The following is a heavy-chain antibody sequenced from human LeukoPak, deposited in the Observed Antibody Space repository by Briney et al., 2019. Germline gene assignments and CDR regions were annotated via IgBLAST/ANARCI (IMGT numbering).Heavy chain of an antibody. CDR1: GGSISGYY. D-gene: IGHD4-17*01. J-gene: IGHJ6*02. CDR3: ARDYGDYGYYYYGMDV. Sequence: SETLSLTCTVSGGSISGYYWSWIRQPAGKGLEWIGRFYTSDNTNYNPSLKSRVTMSVDTSKNQLSLKLSSVTAADTAVYYCARDYGDYGYYYYGMDVWGQGTTVTVSS. V-gene: IGHV4-4*07. CDR2: FYTSDNT.